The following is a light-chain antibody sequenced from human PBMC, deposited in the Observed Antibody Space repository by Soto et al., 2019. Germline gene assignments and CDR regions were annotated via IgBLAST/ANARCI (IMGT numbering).Light chain of an antibody. J-gene: IGKJ1*01. Sequence: EIVMTQSPATLSVSPGERATLSCRASQSVSVNFAWYQQRPGQPPRLLIYGASTRATGIPARFSGSGSGTEFTLTISSLQSEDFAIYYCQQYNNWPRTFGQGTRWIS. CDR1: QSVSVN. CDR3: QQYNNWPRT. V-gene: IGKV3-15*01. CDR2: GAS.